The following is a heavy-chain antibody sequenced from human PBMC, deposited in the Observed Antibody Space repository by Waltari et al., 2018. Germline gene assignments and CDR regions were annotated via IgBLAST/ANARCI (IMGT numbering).Heavy chain of an antibody. CDR2: IYSGGSST. Sequence: EVQLLESGGGLVQPGGSLRLSCAASGFTFSSYAMSWVRQAPGKGLEWVSVIYSGGSSTYSADSVKGRFIISRDNSKNTLYLQMNSLRAEDTAVYYCAKPPTVTTSYYYYYYMDVWGKGTTVTVSS. D-gene: IGHD4-17*01. V-gene: IGHV3-23*03. CDR1: GFTFSSYA. J-gene: IGHJ6*03. CDR3: AKPPTVTTSYYYYYYMDV.